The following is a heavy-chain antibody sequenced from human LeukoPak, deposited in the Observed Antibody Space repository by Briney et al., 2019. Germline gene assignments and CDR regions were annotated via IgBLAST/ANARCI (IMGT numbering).Heavy chain of an antibody. CDR1: GGSISSSSYF. D-gene: IGHD6-19*01. CDR3: ARLPPTESSGWGRPFDY. Sequence: PSETLSLTCTVSGGSISSSSYFWGWLRQPPGKGLEWIGSVYDSGSTYYTPSLKSRVTISVDTSKNQFSLKLSSVTAADTAVFYCARLPPTESSGWGRPFDYWGQGTLVTVSS. V-gene: IGHV4-39*01. CDR2: VYDSGST. J-gene: IGHJ4*02.